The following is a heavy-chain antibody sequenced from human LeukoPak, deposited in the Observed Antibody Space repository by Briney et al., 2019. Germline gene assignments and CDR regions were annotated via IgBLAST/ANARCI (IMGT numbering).Heavy chain of an antibody. V-gene: IGHV3-30*18. D-gene: IGHD4-17*01. CDR3: AKVGDYGDYALDY. Sequence: GGSLRLSCAASGLTFSNSYMSWVRQAPGKGLEWVAVISYDGSYKYYADSVKGRFTISRDNSKNTLYLQMNSLRAEDTAVYYCAKVGDYGDYALDYWGQGTLVTVSS. CDR1: GLTFSNSY. CDR2: ISYDGSYK. J-gene: IGHJ4*02.